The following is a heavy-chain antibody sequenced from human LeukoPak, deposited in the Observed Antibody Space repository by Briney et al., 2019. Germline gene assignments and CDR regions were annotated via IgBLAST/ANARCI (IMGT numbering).Heavy chain of an antibody. Sequence: SETLSLTCFVTGGSISYYYWSWIRQPAGKGLEWIGRLYTSGSTDYNPSLKSRVTMSVDTSKNQFSLKLRSVTAADTAVYCCARGTVTTVFDYWGQGTLVTVSS. CDR2: LYTSGST. CDR3: ARGTVTTVFDY. V-gene: IGHV4-4*07. J-gene: IGHJ4*02. D-gene: IGHD4-11*01. CDR1: GGSISYYY.